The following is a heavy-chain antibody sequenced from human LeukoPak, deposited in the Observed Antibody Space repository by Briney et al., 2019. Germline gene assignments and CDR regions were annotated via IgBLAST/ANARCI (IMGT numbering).Heavy chain of an antibody. CDR1: GFTFSSHS. CDR2: ISSSSIYK. V-gene: IGHV3-21*01. Sequence: GGSLRLSCAASGFTFSSHSMNWVRQAPGKGLEWVSSISSSSIYKYFADSVKGRFTISRDNAKNSLYLQVNSLRAEDTAVYYCARDGITMRILEYWGQGTLVTVSS. J-gene: IGHJ4*02. D-gene: IGHD3-10*01. CDR3: ARDGITMRILEY.